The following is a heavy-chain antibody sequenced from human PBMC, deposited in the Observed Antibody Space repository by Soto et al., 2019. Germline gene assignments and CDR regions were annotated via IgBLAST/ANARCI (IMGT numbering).Heavy chain of an antibody. CDR1: GGTFSSYA. Sequence: QVQLVQSGAEVKKPGSSVKVSCKASGGTFSSYAISWVRQAPGQGLEWMGGIIPIFGRANYAQKFQGRVTITAAASTTTAYMELSSLRPEDTAVYYCAQTLGLAVAGPGRFDLWGRGTLVTVSS. J-gene: IGHJ2*01. CDR2: IIPIFGRA. D-gene: IGHD6-19*01. CDR3: AQTLGLAVAGPGRFDL. V-gene: IGHV1-69*12.